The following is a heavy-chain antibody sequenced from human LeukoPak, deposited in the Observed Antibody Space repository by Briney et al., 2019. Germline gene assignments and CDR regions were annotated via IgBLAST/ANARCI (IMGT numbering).Heavy chain of an antibody. D-gene: IGHD3-10*01. CDR1: GYTFTSYV. J-gene: IGHJ5*02. CDR3: AGPLLWFGELLYLLP. CDR2: MNPNSGNT. V-gene: IGHV1-8*01. Sequence: ASVKVSCKASGYTFTSYVINWVRQATGQGLEWMGWMNPNSGNTGYAQKFQGRVTMTRNTSISTAYMELSSLRSEDTAVYYCAGPLLWFGELLYLLPWGQGTLVTVSS.